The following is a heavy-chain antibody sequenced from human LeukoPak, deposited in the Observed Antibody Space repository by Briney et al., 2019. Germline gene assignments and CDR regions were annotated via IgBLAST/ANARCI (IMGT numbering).Heavy chain of an antibody. CDR2: IYTDGRT. CDR3: ARGQMYGTGSYFFDH. D-gene: IGHD3-10*01. CDR1: GFTVTSNY. Sequence: GGSLRLSCAPSGFTVTSNYMSWVRQTQGQGRLEWVSVIYTDGRTFYTGSVTGRFSISRDNSKNTLYLQMNSLRAEDTAVYYCARGQMYGTGSYFFDHWGQGTLVSVSS. J-gene: IGHJ4*02. V-gene: IGHV3-66*01.